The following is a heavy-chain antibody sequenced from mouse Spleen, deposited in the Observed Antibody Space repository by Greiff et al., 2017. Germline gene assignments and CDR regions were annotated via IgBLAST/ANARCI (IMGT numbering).Heavy chain of an antibody. J-gene: IGHJ1*01. Sequence: VQLQQSGPELVKPGASVKISCKASGYTFTDYYMNWVKQSHGKSLEWIGDINPNNGGTSYNQKFKGKATLTVDKSSSTAYMELRSLTSEDSAVYYCAIYYRYDEGHWYFDVWGAGTTVTVSS. V-gene: IGHV1-26*01. CDR3: AIYYRYDEGHWYFDV. D-gene: IGHD2-14*01. CDR2: INPNNGGT. CDR1: GYTFTDYY.